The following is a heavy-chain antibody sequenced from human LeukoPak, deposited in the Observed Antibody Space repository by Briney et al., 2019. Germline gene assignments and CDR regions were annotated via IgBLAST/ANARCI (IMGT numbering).Heavy chain of an antibody. CDR1: VYTFTRYY. V-gene: IGHV1-46*01. J-gene: IGHJ4*02. D-gene: IGHD5-12*01. CDR2: INPRCCST. Sequence: ASVKVSCKASVYTFTRYYMLWVRQAPRQGLEGMGIINPRCCSTIYAQKLQGRVTMTRDMSQSTVYMAVGSLISGDTAVFYCAREYVVDTMGDYWGQGTLVTVSS. CDR3: AREYVVDTMGDY.